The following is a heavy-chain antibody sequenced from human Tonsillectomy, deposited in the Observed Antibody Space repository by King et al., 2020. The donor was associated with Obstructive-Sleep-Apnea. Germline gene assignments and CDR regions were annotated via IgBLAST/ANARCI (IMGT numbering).Heavy chain of an antibody. CDR3: AKDLGTNYYYGMDV. J-gene: IGHJ6*02. Sequence: VQLVESGGGVVQPGRSLRLSCAASGFTFSSYGVHWVRQAPGKGREWVAVISYDGSYKYYADSVKGRFTISRDNSKNTLYLQMNSLRAEDTAVYYCAKDLGTNYYYGMDVWGQGTTVTVSS. V-gene: IGHV3-30*18. CDR1: GFTFSSYG. D-gene: IGHD1-26*01. CDR2: ISYDGSYK.